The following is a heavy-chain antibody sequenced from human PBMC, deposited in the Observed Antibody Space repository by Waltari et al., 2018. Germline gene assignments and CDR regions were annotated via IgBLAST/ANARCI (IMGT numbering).Heavy chain of an antibody. CDR1: GGTFSSYA. J-gene: IGHJ6*02. V-gene: IGHV1-69*01. D-gene: IGHD6-6*01. CDR3: ARIPRIAARPGYYYGMDV. Sequence: QVQLVQSGAEVKKPGSSVKVSCKASGGTFSSYAISWVRQAPGQGLEWMGGIIPIFGTANYEQKFQGRVTITADESTSTAYMELSSLRSEDTAVYYCARIPRIAARPGYYYGMDVWGQGTTVTVSS. CDR2: IIPIFGTA.